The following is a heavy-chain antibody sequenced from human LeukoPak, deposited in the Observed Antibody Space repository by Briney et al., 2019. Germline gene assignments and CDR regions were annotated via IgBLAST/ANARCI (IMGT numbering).Heavy chain of an antibody. J-gene: IGHJ4*02. CDR2: INPNSGGT. CDR1: VYTFTGYY. Sequence: ASLKVSCKASVYTFTGYYMHWVRQAPGQGLEWMGWINPNSGGTNYAQKFQGTLTITADKSTRTAYMELSSLRSEDTAVYYCAIEGISGGSWGESDYWGQGTLVTVSS. D-gene: IGHD2-15*01. CDR3: AIEGISGGSWGESDY. V-gene: IGHV1-2*02.